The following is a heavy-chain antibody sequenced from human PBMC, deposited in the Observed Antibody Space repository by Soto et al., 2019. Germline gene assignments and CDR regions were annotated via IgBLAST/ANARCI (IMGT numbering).Heavy chain of an antibody. CDR3: AKYCSSDVCFDY. D-gene: IGHD2-8*01. CDR1: GFTFSSCS. J-gene: IGHJ4*02. Sequence: LGLSCASSGFTFSSCSMNLVRQAPGKGLEWVSFISGSGDTKYYADSVKGRFTISRDNAKNSLYLQMSSLRDEDTAVYYCAKYCSSDVCFDYWGQGTLVTVPQ. CDR2: ISGSGDTK. V-gene: IGHV3-48*02.